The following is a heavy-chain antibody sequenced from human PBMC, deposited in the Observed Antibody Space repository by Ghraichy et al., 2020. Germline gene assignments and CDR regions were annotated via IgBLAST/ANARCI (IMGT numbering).Heavy chain of an antibody. CDR3: ARAGEYSGYDSLDY. Sequence: GGSLRLSCAASGFTFSTYGLNWVRQAPGKGLEWVSSITSSSSYMYYADSVKGRFTISRDNAKNSLYLHMNSLRAEDTAVYYCARAGEYSGYDSLDYWGQGTLVTVSS. D-gene: IGHD5-12*01. CDR2: ITSSSSYM. V-gene: IGHV3-21*01. J-gene: IGHJ4*02. CDR1: GFTFSTYG.